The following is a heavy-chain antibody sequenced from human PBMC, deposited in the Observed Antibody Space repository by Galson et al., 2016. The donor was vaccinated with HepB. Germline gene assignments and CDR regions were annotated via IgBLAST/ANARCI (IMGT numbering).Heavy chain of an antibody. D-gene: IGHD5-18*01. CDR1: GFTFSTYS. CDR2: ISSRSSTV. Sequence: SLRLSCAASGFTFSTYSMNWVCQAPGKGLEWVSYISSRSSTVYYADYLKGRFTISRDNAKNSLYLQMNSLRDEDTAVFYCARDGGRGYTYGYFDYWGRGTLVTVSS. J-gene: IGHJ4*02. V-gene: IGHV3-48*02. CDR3: ARDGGRGYTYGYFDY.